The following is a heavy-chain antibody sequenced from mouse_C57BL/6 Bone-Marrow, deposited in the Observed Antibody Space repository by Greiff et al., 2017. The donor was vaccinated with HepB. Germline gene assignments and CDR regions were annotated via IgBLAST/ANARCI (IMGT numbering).Heavy chain of an antibody. CDR2: ISNGGGST. CDR1: GFTFSDYY. CDR3: ARQRLYYAMDY. V-gene: IGHV5-12*01. J-gene: IGHJ4*01. Sequence: EVHLVESGGGLVQPGGSLKLSCAASGFTFSDYYMYWVRQTPEKRLEWVAYISNGGGSTYYPDTVKGRFTISRDNAKNTLYLQMSRLKSEDTAMYYCARQRLYYAMDYWGQGTSVTVSS.